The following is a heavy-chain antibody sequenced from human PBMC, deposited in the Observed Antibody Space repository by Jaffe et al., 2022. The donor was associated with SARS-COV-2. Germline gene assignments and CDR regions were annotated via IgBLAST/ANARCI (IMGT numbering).Heavy chain of an antibody. CDR2: INHSGST. V-gene: IGHV4-34*01. D-gene: IGHD3-3*01. CDR1: GGSFSGYY. CDR3: ARGCWIFGVVHGMDV. J-gene: IGHJ6*02. Sequence: QVQLQQWGAGLLKPSETLSLTCAVYGGSFSGYYWSWIRQPPGKGLEWIGEINHSGSTNYNPSLKSRVTISVDTSKNQFSLKLSSVTAADTAVYYCARGCWIFGVVHGMDVWGQGTTVTVSS.